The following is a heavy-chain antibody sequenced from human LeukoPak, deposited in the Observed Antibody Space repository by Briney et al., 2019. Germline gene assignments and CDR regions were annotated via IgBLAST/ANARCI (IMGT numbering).Heavy chain of an antibody. CDR2: ISSSSSTI. D-gene: IGHD4-17*01. CDR3: ARDGDYDYYYYGMDV. CDR1: GFTFSSYS. Sequence: GGSLRLSCAASGFTFSSYSMNWVRQAPGKGLEWVSYISSSSSTIYYADSVKGRFTISRDNAKNSLYLQMNSLRAEDTAVYYCARDGDYDYYYYGMDVWGQGTTVAVSS. V-gene: IGHV3-48*01. J-gene: IGHJ6*02.